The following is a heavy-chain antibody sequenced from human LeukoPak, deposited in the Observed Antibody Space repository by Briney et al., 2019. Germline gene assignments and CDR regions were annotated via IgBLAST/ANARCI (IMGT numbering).Heavy chain of an antibody. CDR3: VVWGEDRSGHRFDF. CDR1: GGSFSGYYW. CDR2: INTDGSNT. V-gene: IGHV3-74*01. Sequence: ETLSLTCAVYGGSFSGYYWMHWVRQAPGKGLMWVSRINTDGSNTHYADSVKGRFTISRDNAKNTLYLQMNGLRVEDTAVYYCVVWGEDRSGHRFDFWGQGILVTVSS. J-gene: IGHJ4*02. D-gene: IGHD3-22*01.